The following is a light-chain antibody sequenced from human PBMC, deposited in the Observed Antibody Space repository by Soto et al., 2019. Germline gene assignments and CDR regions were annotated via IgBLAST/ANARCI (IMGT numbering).Light chain of an antibody. CDR3: QKYDSAPT. J-gene: IGKJ1*01. CDR1: QGIGTS. CDR2: TAS. V-gene: IGKV1-27*01. Sequence: DIQMTQSPSSLSASVGDRFTITFRPSQGIGTSLAWYQQKPGTIPKLLIHTASTLQSGVPSRFSGSGSGTDFTLTISSLQPEDVATYYCQKYDSAPTFGPGTKVDIK.